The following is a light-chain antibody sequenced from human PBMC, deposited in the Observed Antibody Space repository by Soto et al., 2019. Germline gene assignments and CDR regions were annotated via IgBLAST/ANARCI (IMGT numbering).Light chain of an antibody. CDR1: SSDVGSYNL. CDR2: EGT. CDR3: CSYAGSSSYVV. Sequence: QSALTQPASVSGSPGQSITLSCTGTSSDVGSYNLVSWYQLHPGKAPKLMIYEGTKRPSGVSNRFSGSKSGSTASLTISGLQAEDEADYYCCSYAGSSSYVVFGGGTQLTVL. V-gene: IGLV2-23*01. J-gene: IGLJ2*01.